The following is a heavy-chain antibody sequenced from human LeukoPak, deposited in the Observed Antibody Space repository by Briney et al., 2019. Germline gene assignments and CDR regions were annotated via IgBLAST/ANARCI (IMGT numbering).Heavy chain of an antibody. CDR2: IYYSEST. CDR1: GGSISSYY. CDR3: ARDRGYYDSSGYYGKGGWFDP. J-gene: IGHJ5*02. V-gene: IGHV4-59*01. D-gene: IGHD3-22*01. Sequence: SETLSLTCTVSGGSISSYYWSWIRQPPGKGLEWIGYIYYSESTNYNPSLKSRVTISVDTSKNQFSLKLSSVTAADTAVYYCARDRGYYDSSGYYGKGGWFDPWGQGTLVTVSS.